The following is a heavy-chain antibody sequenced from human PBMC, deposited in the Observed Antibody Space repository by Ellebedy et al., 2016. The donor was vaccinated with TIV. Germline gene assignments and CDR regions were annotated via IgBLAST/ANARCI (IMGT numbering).Heavy chain of an antibody. V-gene: IGHV4-59*01. Sequence: SETLSLXXTVSGGSISSYYWSWIRQPPGKGLEWIGYIYYSGSTNYNPSLKSRVTISVDTSKNQFSLKLSSVTAADTAVYYCARAHDYSNDAFDIWGQGTMVTVSS. CDR2: IYYSGST. J-gene: IGHJ3*02. CDR1: GGSISSYY. CDR3: ARAHDYSNDAFDI. D-gene: IGHD4-11*01.